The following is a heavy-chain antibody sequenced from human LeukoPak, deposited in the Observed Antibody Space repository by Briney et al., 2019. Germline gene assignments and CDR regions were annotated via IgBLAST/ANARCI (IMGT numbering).Heavy chain of an antibody. CDR2: IYYSGST. J-gene: IGHJ4*02. CDR3: ARHQWLVEIDY. CDR1: GGSISSYY. V-gene: IGHV4-59*08. Sequence: SETLSLTCTVSGGSISSYYWSWIRQPPGKGLEWIGYIYYSGSTNYNPSLKSRVTISVDTSKNQFSLKLSSVTAADTAVYYCARHQWLVEIDYWGQGTLVTVSS. D-gene: IGHD6-19*01.